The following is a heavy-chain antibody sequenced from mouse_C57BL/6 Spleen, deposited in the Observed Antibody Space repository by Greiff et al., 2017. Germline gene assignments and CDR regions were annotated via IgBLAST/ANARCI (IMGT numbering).Heavy chain of an antibody. Sequence: EVMLVESGGDLVKPGGSLKLSCAASGFTFSSYGMSWVRQTPDKRLEWVATISSGGSYTYYPDSVKGRFTISRDNAKNTLYLHMSSLKSEDTAMYYCARQNYSNFDYGGQGTTLTVSS. J-gene: IGHJ2*01. D-gene: IGHD2-5*01. CDR3: ARQNYSNFDY. CDR1: GFTFSSYG. V-gene: IGHV5-6*01. CDR2: ISSGGSYT.